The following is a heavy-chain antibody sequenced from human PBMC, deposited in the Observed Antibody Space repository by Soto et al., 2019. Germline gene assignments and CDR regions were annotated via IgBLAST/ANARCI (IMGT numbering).Heavy chain of an antibody. Sequence: QVQLVQSGAEVKKPGASVKVSCKASGYTFTGYYMHWVRQAPGQGLEWMGWINPNSGGTNYAQKFQGRVTMTRDTSISTAYMELSRLRSDDTAVYYFARMGCSSTSCYRRGWFDPWGQGTLVTVSS. CDR3: ARMGCSSTSCYRRGWFDP. CDR1: GYTFTGYY. CDR2: INPNSGGT. V-gene: IGHV1-2*02. D-gene: IGHD2-2*02. J-gene: IGHJ5*02.